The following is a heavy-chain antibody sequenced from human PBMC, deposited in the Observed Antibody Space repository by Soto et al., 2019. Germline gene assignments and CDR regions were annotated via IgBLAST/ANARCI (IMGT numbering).Heavy chain of an antibody. Sequence: GESLKISCKASGYTFTNYWVGWVRQMPGKGLEWMGIIYPGDSDTRYSPSFQGQVTISVDKPISTAYLQWSSLKASGTAMYYCARRITVSGSYCFDYWGQGTLVTVSS. D-gene: IGHD6-19*01. J-gene: IGHJ4*02. CDR2: IYPGDSDT. CDR1: GYTFTNYW. CDR3: ARRITVSGSYCFDY. V-gene: IGHV5-51*01.